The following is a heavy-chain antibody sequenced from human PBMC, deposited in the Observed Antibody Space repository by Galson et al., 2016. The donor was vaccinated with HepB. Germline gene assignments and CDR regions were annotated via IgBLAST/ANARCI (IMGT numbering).Heavy chain of an antibody. J-gene: IGHJ1*01. V-gene: IGHV3-23*01. Sequence: SLRLSCAASGFIFTNYAMSWVRQAPGKGLEWVSAISTGGGGTYYADSVKGRFTISRDNSKNTLYLQMNSLRTEDTAVYYCARRYGDYSYGWGKGTLVTVSS. CDR1: GFIFTNYA. D-gene: IGHD4-17*01. CDR2: ISTGGGGT. CDR3: ARRYGDYSYG.